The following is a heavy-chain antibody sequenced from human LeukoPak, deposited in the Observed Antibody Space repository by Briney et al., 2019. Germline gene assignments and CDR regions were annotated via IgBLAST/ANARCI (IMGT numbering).Heavy chain of an antibody. CDR2: ISYGGSNK. CDR3: ARDLRAAAVSRKTSYYYYYGMDV. Sequence: LPGGSLRLSCAASGFTFSSYAMHWVRQAPGKGLEWVAVISYGGSNKYYADSVKGRFTISRDNSKNTLYLQMNSLRAEDTAVYYCARDLRAAAVSRKTSYYYYYGMDVWGQGTTVTVSS. D-gene: IGHD6-13*01. V-gene: IGHV3-30-3*01. J-gene: IGHJ6*02. CDR1: GFTFSSYA.